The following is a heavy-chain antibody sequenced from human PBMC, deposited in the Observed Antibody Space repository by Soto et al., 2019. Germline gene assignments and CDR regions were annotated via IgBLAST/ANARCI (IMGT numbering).Heavy chain of an antibody. D-gene: IGHD1-26*01. CDR1: GFTFSSYA. Sequence: VRSLRLSCAASGFTFSSYAMHWVRQAPGKGLEWVAVISYDGSNKYYADSVKGRFTISRDNSKNTLYLQMNSLRAEDTAVYYCASNQGEWELLQFFDYWGQGTLVTVSS. CDR2: ISYDGSNK. V-gene: IGHV3-30-3*01. CDR3: ASNQGEWELLQFFDY. J-gene: IGHJ4*02.